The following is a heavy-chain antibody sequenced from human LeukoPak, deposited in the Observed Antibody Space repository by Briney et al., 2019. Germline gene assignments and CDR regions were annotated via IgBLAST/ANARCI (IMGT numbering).Heavy chain of an antibody. CDR3: ARDRHKYNYDSGGYPPY. CDR1: GFTFDDYA. CDR2: ISWNSGSI. Sequence: SLRLSCAASGFTFDDYAMHWVRQAPGKGLEWVPGISWNSGSIGYADSVKGRFTISRDNAKNSLYLQMNSLRAEDTAVYYCARDRHKYNYDSGGYPPYWGQGTLVTVSS. V-gene: IGHV3-9*01. D-gene: IGHD3-22*01. J-gene: IGHJ4*02.